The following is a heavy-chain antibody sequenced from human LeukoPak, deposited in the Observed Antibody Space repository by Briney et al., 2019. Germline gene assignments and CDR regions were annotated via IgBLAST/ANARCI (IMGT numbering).Heavy chain of an antibody. J-gene: IGHJ4*02. CDR2: ISGSGSTT. D-gene: IGHD3-3*01. CDR3: ARVHNYDFWSGYYLKSPYYFDY. Sequence: PGGSLRLSCAASEFTFSNYAMSWVRQAPGKGLEWVSAISGSGSTTYYADSVKGRFTISRDNAKNSLYLQMNSLRAEDTAVYYCARVHNYDFWSGYYLKSPYYFDYWGQGTLVTVSS. V-gene: IGHV3-23*01. CDR1: EFTFSNYA.